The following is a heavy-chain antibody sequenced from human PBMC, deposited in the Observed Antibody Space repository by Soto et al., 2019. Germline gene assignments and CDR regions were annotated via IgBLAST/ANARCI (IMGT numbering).Heavy chain of an antibody. Sequence: GGSLRLPCAASGFTYSSYAMSWFRQAPRKGREWGSAISGSGGSTYYADSVKGRLSSSRDNIKNTRYLQMNSVRAAHTAVYYFAKDRPGRGVIAYFDDCAEGTLVTFSS. D-gene: IGHD3-16*02. CDR2: ISGSGGST. J-gene: IGHJ4*01. V-gene: IGHV3-23*01. CDR1: GFTYSSYA. CDR3: AKDRPGRGVIAYFDD.